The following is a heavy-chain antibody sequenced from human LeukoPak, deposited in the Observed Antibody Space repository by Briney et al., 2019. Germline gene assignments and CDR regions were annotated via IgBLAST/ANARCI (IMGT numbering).Heavy chain of an antibody. CDR2: IYYTGST. D-gene: IGHD6-19*01. CDR1: GDSISSSY. J-gene: IGHJ4*02. CDR3: ARAEKAVTGTLDY. V-gene: IGHV4-59*01. Sequence: PSETLSLTCTVSGDSISSSYWSWSWIRQPPGKGLEWIGYIYYTGSTEKNPSLKSRVTISLDTSKNQFSLRLNSVTAADTAVYFCARAEKAVTGTLDYWGQGTLITVSS.